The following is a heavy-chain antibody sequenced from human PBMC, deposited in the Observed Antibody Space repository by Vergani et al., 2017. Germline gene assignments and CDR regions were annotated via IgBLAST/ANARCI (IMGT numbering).Heavy chain of an antibody. CDR3: ARVDTQVPATSHFYYMDV. D-gene: IGHD6-25*01. CDR2: IFYSGTT. Sequence: QVQLQESGPGVVKPSQTLSLTCAVSGGSISSGDHCWTWIRQRPGKGLEWIGYIFYSGTTYDNPSLRSRLTISVDTSQTPFSLKLRSVTAADTAVYYCARVDTQVPATSHFYYMDVWGKGTTVVVSS. J-gene: IGHJ6*03. CDR1: GGSISSGDHC. V-gene: IGHV4-31*11.